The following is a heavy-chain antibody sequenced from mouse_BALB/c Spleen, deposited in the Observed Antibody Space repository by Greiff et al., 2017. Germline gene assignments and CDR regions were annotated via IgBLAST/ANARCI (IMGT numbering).Heavy chain of an antibody. CDR1: GFTFSNYW. D-gene: IGHD1-1*01. V-gene: IGHV6-6*02. Sequence: EVKLMESGGGLVQPGGSMKLSCVASGFTFSNYWMNWVRQSPEKGLEWVAEIRLKSNNYATHYAESVKGRFTISRDDSKSSVYLQMNNLRAEDTGIYYCTRRTTTVVEEAWFAYWGQGTLVTVSA. J-gene: IGHJ3*01. CDR2: IRLKSNNYAT. CDR3: TRRTTTVVEEAWFAY.